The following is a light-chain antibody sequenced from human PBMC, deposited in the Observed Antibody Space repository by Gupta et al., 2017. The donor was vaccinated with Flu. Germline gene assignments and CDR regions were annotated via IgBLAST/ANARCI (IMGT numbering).Light chain of an antibody. V-gene: IGKV1-39*01. CDR1: QSINKY. Sequence: GDRVTITCRASQSINKYLNWYQQKPGKAPKLLIFGASSLKSGVPSRFSGRGSGTDFTLSIDSLQPEDFATYYCQQSDSTPPTFGQGTKLEIK. CDR3: QQSDSTPPT. J-gene: IGKJ2*01. CDR2: GAS.